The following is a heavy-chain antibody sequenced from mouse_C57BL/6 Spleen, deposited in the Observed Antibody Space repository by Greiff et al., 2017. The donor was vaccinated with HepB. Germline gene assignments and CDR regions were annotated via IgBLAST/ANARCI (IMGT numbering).Heavy chain of an antibody. Sequence: EVKLQQSGPELVKPGASVKISCKASGYTFTDYYMNWVKQSHGKSLEWIGDINPNNGGTSYNQKFKGKATLTVDKSSSTAYMELRSLTSEDSAVYYCARDYGSSNCFAYWGQGTLVTVSA. V-gene: IGHV1-26*01. J-gene: IGHJ3*01. D-gene: IGHD1-1*01. CDR1: GYTFTDYY. CDR3: ARDYGSSNCFAY. CDR2: INPNNGGT.